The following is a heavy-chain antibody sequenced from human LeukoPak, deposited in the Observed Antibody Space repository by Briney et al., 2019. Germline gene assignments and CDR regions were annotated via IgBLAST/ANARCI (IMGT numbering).Heavy chain of an antibody. J-gene: IGHJ4*02. CDR3: ARPTLYGSGSYYFDY. V-gene: IGHV1-46*01. CDR1: GYTFTSYY. Sequence: ASVKVSCKASGYTFTSYYMHWVRQAPGQGLEWMGIINPSVGSTSYAQKFQGRVTMTRDTSTSTVYMELSSLRSEDTAVYYCARPTLYGSGSYYFDYWGQGTLVTVSS. CDR2: INPSVGST. D-gene: IGHD3-10*01.